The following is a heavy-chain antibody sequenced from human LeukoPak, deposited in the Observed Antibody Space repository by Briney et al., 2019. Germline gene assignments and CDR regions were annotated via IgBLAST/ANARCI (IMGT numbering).Heavy chain of an antibody. V-gene: IGHV3-7*01. CDR2: IKQDGSEK. CDR3: ARSLRSSGWLPDDAFGI. Sequence: PGGSLRLSCAASGFTFRAYWMSWVRQAPGKGLEWVTNIKQDGSEKNYVDSVKGRFTISRDNTKKSLHLQMNSLRAEDTAVYYCARSLRSSGWLPDDAFGIWGQGTKVTVSS. J-gene: IGHJ3*02. CDR1: GFTFRAYW. D-gene: IGHD6-19*01.